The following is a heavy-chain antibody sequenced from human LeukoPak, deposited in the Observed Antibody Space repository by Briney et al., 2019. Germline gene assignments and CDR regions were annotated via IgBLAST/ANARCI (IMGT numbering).Heavy chain of an antibody. CDR2: IYTSGST. CDR3: ARENEYYYYGMDV. D-gene: IGHD1-1*01. CDR1: GGSISTSY. Sequence: PSETLSLTCTVSGGSISTSYWSWIRQPAGRGLEWIGRIYTSGSTNYNPSPKSRVTMSVDTSKNQFSLKLNSVTAADTAVYYCARENEYYYYGMDVWGQGTTVTVSS. V-gene: IGHV4-4*07. J-gene: IGHJ6*02.